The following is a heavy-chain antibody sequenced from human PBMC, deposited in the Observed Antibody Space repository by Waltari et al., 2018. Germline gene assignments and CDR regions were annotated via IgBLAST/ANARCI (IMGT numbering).Heavy chain of an antibody. CDR1: GGSISSSSYY. CDR3: ASLIVGAAERDY. CDR2: IYYSGST. V-gene: IGHV4-39*01. D-gene: IGHD1-26*01. Sequence: QLQLQESGPGLVKPSETLSLTCTVSGGSISSSSYYWGWTRQPPGKGLEWIGSIYYSGSTYYTPSLKSRFTISVDTSKNQFSLKLSSVTAADTAVYYCASLIVGAAERDYWGQGTLVTVSS. J-gene: IGHJ4*02.